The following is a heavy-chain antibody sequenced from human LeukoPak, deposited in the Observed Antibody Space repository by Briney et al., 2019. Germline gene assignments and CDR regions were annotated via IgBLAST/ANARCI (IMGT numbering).Heavy chain of an antibody. CDR2: ISYDGSNK. V-gene: IGHV3-30*03. CDR3: SGGRMGMFDY. J-gene: IGHJ4*02. Sequence: PGGSLRLSCAASGFTFSSYGMHWVRQAPGKGLEWVAVISYDGSNKYYADSVKGRFTISRDNSKNTPYLQMNSLRAEDTAVYYCSGGRMGMFDYWGQGTLVTVSS. CDR1: GFTFSSYG. D-gene: IGHD2-8*02.